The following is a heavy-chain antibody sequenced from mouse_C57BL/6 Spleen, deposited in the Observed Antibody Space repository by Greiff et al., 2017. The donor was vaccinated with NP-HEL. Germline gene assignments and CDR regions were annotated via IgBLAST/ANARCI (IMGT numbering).Heavy chain of an antibody. Sequence: QVQLQQPGAELVKPGASVKMSCKASGYTFTSYWITWVKQRPGQGLEWIGDIYPGSGSTNYNEKFKSKATLTVDTSSSTAYMQLSSLTSDDSAVYYCAYYSNYDAMDYWGQGTSVTVSS. CDR1: GYTFTSYW. J-gene: IGHJ4*01. V-gene: IGHV1-55*01. D-gene: IGHD2-5*01. CDR2: IYPGSGST. CDR3: AYYSNYDAMDY.